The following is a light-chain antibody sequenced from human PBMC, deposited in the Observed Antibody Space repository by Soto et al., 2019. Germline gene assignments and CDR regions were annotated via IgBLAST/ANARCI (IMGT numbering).Light chain of an antibody. J-gene: IGLJ1*01. CDR1: GSDVGAYRY. V-gene: IGLV2-14*01. Sequence: QSVLTQPASVSGSPGQSITISCTGTGSDVGAYRYVSWYQQHPGQAPKLIIYDVSNLPSGVFDRFSGSKSGNTASLTISGLQSEDEADYYCDSYTSSSSYAFGTGTKVTVL. CDR2: DVS. CDR3: DSYTSSSSYA.